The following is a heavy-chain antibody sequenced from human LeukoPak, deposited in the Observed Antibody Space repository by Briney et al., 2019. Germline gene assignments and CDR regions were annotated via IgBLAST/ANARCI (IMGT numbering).Heavy chain of an antibody. CDR3: ARQGWSSASGYYFDY. CDR1: GGSISSGSYY. Sequence: SQTLSLTCTVSGGSISSGSYYWGWIRQPPGKGLEWVGTIYYSGSTYYNPSLKSRVTISVDTSKNQFSLKLSSVTAADTAVYYCARQGWSSASGYYFDYWGQGTLVTVSS. CDR2: IYYSGST. J-gene: IGHJ4*02. D-gene: IGHD6-19*01. V-gene: IGHV4-39*01.